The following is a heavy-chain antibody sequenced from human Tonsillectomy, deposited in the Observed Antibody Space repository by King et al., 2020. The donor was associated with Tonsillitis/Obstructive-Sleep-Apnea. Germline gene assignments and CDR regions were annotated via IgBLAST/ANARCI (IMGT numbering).Heavy chain of an antibody. J-gene: IGHJ4*02. CDR3: VAMTTVTTIGGH. D-gene: IGHD4-17*01. CDR1: GGTLRTYF. Sequence: VQLVESGAEVKKPGSSVKVSCKGSGGTLRTYFISWVRQAPGQGLEWMGGIIPVFGTTNYPQRFRDRVTITADESTSTVYVEVSSLRSEDTAMYYCVAMTTVTTIGGHWGQGTVVTVSS. V-gene: IGHV1-69*01. CDR2: IIPVFGTT.